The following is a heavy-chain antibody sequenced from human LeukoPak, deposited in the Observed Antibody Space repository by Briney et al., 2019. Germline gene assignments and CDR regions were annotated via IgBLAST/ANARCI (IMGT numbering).Heavy chain of an antibody. Sequence: PGGSLRLSCAASGFTFSVYSMNWVRQPQGKGLEWVSSLSSSSNYTYYADSVKGRFTISRDNAKNSLYLQMSSLRAEDTAVYYCARSMTVVGIIMAPGYWGQGSLVTVSS. CDR1: GFTFSVYS. J-gene: IGHJ4*02. CDR3: ARSMTVVGIIMAPGY. CDR2: LSSSSNYT. D-gene: IGHD3-10*01. V-gene: IGHV3-21*01.